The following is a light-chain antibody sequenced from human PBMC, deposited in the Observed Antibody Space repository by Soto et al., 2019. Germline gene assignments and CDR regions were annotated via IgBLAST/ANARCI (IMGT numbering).Light chain of an antibody. Sequence: PGERATLSCRASQSVSSYLAWYQQKPGQAPRLLIYDASNRATGIPARFSGSGSGTDFTLTISSLEPEDFAVYYCQQRSNPPITFGQGTRLEIK. CDR2: DAS. CDR3: QQRSNPPIT. V-gene: IGKV3-11*01. CDR1: QSVSSY. J-gene: IGKJ5*01.